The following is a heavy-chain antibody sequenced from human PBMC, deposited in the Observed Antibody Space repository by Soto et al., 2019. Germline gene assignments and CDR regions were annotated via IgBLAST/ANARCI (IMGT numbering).Heavy chain of an antibody. D-gene: IGHD2-15*01. CDR2: IIPIFGTA. CDR1: GGTFSSYA. Sequence: TSLKVPCKASGGTFSSYAIIWVRQAPGQGLELMGGIIPIFGTANYAQKFQGRVTITADESTSTAYMELSSLRSEDTAVYYCASLGYCSGGSCYRYWYFDLWGRGTLVTVSS. V-gene: IGHV1-69*13. J-gene: IGHJ2*01. CDR3: ASLGYCSGGSCYRYWYFDL.